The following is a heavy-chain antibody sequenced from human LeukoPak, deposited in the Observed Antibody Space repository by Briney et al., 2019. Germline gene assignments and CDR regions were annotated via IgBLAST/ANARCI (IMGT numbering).Heavy chain of an antibody. V-gene: IGHV5-51*01. D-gene: IGHD3-10*01. CDR2: IYPGDSDT. CDR3: ARGITMVRGVIYNWFDP. J-gene: IGHJ5*02. CDR1: GYSFTSYW. Sequence: GESLKISCKGSGYSFTSYWIGWVRQMPGKGLEWMGIIYPGDSDTRYSPSFQGQVTISADKSISTAYLQWSSLKASGTAMYYCARGITMVRGVIYNWFDPWGQGTLVTVSS.